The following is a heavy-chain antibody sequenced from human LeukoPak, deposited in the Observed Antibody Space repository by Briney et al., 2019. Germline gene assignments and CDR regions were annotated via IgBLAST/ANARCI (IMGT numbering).Heavy chain of an antibody. D-gene: IGHD5-18*01. CDR1: GYTLTELS. Sequence: ASVKVSCKVSGYTLTELSMHWVRQAPGKGLEWMGGFDPEDGETIYAQKFQGRVTMTRDTSISTAYMELSRLRYDDTAVYYCASGYRFRNWGQGTLVTVSS. CDR2: FDPEDGET. CDR3: ASGYRFRN. J-gene: IGHJ4*02. V-gene: IGHV1-24*01.